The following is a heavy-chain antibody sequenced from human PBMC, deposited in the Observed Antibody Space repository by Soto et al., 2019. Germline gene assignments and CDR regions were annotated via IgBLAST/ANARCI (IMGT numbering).Heavy chain of an antibody. Sequence: PSETLSVTCTVSGGSISSYYWGWIRRPPGKGLEWIGSIYYSGSTYYNPSLKSRVTISVDTSKNQFSLKLSSVTAADTAVYYCARRWGYSFDYWGQGTLVTVSS. CDR1: GGSISSYY. V-gene: IGHV4-39*01. J-gene: IGHJ4*02. D-gene: IGHD2-15*01. CDR2: IYYSGST. CDR3: ARRWGYSFDY.